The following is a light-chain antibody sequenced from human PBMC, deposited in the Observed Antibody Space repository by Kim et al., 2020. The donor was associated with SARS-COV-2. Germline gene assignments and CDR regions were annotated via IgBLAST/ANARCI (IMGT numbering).Light chain of an antibody. Sequence: GSPGERVTLSCRASQSISITLAWYQHKPGQPPRLLIYDTFHRATGVPARFSVSGSGTEFTLTISSLQSEDFAVYYCQRYDNWPWAFGQGTKVGIK. V-gene: IGKV3-15*01. CDR3: QRYDNWPWA. CDR1: QSISIT. J-gene: IGKJ1*01. CDR2: DTF.